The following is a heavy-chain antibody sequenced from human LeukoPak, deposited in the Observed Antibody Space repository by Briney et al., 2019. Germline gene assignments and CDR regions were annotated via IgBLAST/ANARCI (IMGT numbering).Heavy chain of an antibody. CDR1: GVSISSSSYY. D-gene: IGHD3-9*01. J-gene: IGHJ4*02. CDR3: ASYDILTGYQYYFDY. Sequence: SETLSLTCTVSGVSISSSSYYWGWIRQPPGKGLEWIGSIYYSGSTYYNPSLKSRVTISVDTSKNQFSLKLSSVTAADTAVYYCASYDILTGYQYYFDYWGQGTLVTVSS. V-gene: IGHV4-39*01. CDR2: IYYSGST.